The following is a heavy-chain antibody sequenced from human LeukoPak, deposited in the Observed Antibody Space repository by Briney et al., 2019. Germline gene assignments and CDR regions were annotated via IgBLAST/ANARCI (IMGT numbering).Heavy chain of an antibody. V-gene: IGHV1-18*01. CDR2: ISAYNGNT. CDR3: ARAGPGSGWYFDY. CDR1: GYTFTSYG. D-gene: IGHD6-19*01. J-gene: IGHJ4*02. Sequence: ASVKVSCKASGYTFTSYGISWVRQAPGQGLEWMGWISAYNGNTNYAQKLQGRVAMTTDTSTTTAYMELRGLRFNDTAVYYCARAGPGSGWYFDYWGRGTLVTVSS.